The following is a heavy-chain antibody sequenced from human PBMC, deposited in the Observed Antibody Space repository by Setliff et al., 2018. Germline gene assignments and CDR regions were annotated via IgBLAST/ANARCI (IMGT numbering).Heavy chain of an antibody. V-gene: IGHV3-73*01. CDR2: IRTKANSYAT. J-gene: IGHJ3*01. Sequence: PGESLKISCAASGFTFSDSTMHWVRQASGKGLEWVGRIRTKANSYATAYATSVQDRFTISRHDSESTTYLQMNGLKTEDTAVYYCVRHMTYYDFWRGYYSTSDAFHAWGQGTMVTVSS. CDR3: VRHMTYYDFWRGYYSTSDAFHA. CDR1: GFTFSDST. D-gene: IGHD3-3*01.